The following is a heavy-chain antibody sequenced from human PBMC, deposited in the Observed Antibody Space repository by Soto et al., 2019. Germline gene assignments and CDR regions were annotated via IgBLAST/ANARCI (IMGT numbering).Heavy chain of an antibody. CDR1: GFTFSSYA. Sequence: GWSLRLSCAASGFTFSSYAMHWVRQAPGKGLEWVAVISYDGSNKYYADSVKGRFTISRDNSKNTLYLQMNSLRAEDTAVYYCARGLYSGYSYGSFDYWGQGTLVTVSS. CDR2: ISYDGSNK. D-gene: IGHD5-18*01. J-gene: IGHJ4*02. V-gene: IGHV3-30-3*01. CDR3: ARGLYSGYSYGSFDY.